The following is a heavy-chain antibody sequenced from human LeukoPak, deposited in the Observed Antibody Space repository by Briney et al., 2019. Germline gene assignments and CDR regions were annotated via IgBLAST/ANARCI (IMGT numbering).Heavy chain of an antibody. CDR2: VNGNGGST. J-gene: IGHJ4*02. Sequence: GGSLRLSCAASGLSFSTYAMSWVRQAPGKGLEWVSGVNGNGGSTSYADSVKGRFTIFRDNSKNTVYLQMNSLRVEDTAVYYCAKSLYGGCDYWGQGTVVTVSS. CDR1: GLSFSTYA. D-gene: IGHD3-16*02. V-gene: IGHV3-23*01. CDR3: AKSLYGGCDY.